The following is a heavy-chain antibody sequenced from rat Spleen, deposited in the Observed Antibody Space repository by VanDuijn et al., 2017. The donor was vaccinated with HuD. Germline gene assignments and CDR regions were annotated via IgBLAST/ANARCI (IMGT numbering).Heavy chain of an antibody. J-gene: IGHJ2*01. CDR1: GFTFSNYW. Sequence: EVQLVESGGGSVQPGRSLRLSCVASGFTFSNYWMYWIRQFPGKGLEWVSSISTDGGSTYYPDSVRGRFTISRDNAENTVYLQMNSLRSEDTATYYCAKDVTSGYAFDYWGQGVMVTVSS. D-gene: IGHD4-3*01. V-gene: IGHV5-58*01. CDR3: AKDVTSGYAFDY. CDR2: ISTDGGST.